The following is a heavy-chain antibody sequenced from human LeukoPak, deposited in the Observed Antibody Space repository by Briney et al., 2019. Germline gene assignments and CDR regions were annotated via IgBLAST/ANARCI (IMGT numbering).Heavy chain of an antibody. CDR1: GGSLSSYY. CDR3: ARTADSSSWYEPHYYYYYYMDV. Sequence: SETLSLTCTVSGGSLSSYYWSWIRQPPGKGLEWIGYIYYSGSTNYNPSLKSRVTISVDTSKNQFSLKLSSVTAADTAVYYCARTADSSSWYEPHYYYYYYMDVWGKGTTVTVSS. J-gene: IGHJ6*03. D-gene: IGHD6-13*01. V-gene: IGHV4-59*01. CDR2: IYYSGST.